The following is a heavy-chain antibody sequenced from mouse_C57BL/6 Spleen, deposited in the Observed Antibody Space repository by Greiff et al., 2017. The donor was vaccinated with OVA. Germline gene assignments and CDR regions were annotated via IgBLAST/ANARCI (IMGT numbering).Heavy chain of an antibody. V-gene: IGHV1-80*01. Sequence: QVQLQQSGAELVKPGASVKISCKASGYAFSSYWMNWVKQRPGKGLEWIGQIYPGDGDTNYNGKFKGKATLTADKSSSTAYMQLSSLTSEDSAVYFCARMGYDGYYVDYWGQGTTLTVSS. CDR2: IYPGDGDT. CDR3: ARMGYDGYYVDY. CDR1: GYAFSSYW. D-gene: IGHD2-3*01. J-gene: IGHJ2*01.